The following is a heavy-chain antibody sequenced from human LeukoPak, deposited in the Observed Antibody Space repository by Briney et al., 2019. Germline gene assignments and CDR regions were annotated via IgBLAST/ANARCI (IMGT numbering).Heavy chain of an antibody. CDR2: INHSGGA. CDR1: GGSFSGYY. V-gene: IGHV4-34*01. J-gene: IGHJ5*02. CDR3: ARDVYSSGRLRGGWFDP. Sequence: PSETLSLTCAVYGGSFSGYYWSWIRQPPGKGLEWIGEINHSGGANYSPSLKSRVTISVDKSKNQFSLKLSSVTAADTAVYYCARDVYSSGRLRGGWFDPWGQGTLVTVSS. D-gene: IGHD6-19*01.